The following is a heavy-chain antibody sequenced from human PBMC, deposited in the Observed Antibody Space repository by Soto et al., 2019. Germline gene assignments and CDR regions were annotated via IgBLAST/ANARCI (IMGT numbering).Heavy chain of an antibody. Sequence: SETLSLTCTVSGGSISSYYWSWIRQPPGKGLEWIGYIYYTGSTNYNPSLKSRVTISIDTSKNQFSLNLSSVTAADTAVYYCARDYGDCFDFWGQGTLVTVSS. CDR2: IYYTGST. CDR1: GGSISSYY. CDR3: ARDYGDCFDF. V-gene: IGHV4-59*01. D-gene: IGHD4-17*01. J-gene: IGHJ4*02.